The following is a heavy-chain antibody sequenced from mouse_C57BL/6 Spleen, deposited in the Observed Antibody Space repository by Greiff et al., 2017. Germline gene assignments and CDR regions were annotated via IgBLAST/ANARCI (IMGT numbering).Heavy chain of an antibody. CDR2: IDPENGDT. Sequence: EVKLMESGAELVRPGASVKLSCTASGFNIKDDYMHWVKQRPEQGLEWIGWIDPENGDTEYASKFQGKATITADTSSNTAYLQLSSLTSEDTAVYYCTTLQFTTVEGVDYWGQGTSVTVSS. D-gene: IGHD1-1*01. V-gene: IGHV14-4*01. J-gene: IGHJ4*01. CDR1: GFNIKDDY. CDR3: TTLQFTTVEGVDY.